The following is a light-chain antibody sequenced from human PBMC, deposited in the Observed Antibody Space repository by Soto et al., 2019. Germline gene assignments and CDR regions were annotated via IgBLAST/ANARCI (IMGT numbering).Light chain of an antibody. CDR3: HVWDSLTDDWV. CDR1: NIGGKS. CDR2: FDS. Sequence: SYELTQPPSVSVAPGKTASITCRGTNIGGKSVHWYQHKPGQAPVLVIYFDSDRPSGIPERLSGSNSGNTATLTISRVEAGDEADYYCHVWDSLTDDWVFGGGTKVTVL. V-gene: IGLV3-21*04. J-gene: IGLJ3*02.